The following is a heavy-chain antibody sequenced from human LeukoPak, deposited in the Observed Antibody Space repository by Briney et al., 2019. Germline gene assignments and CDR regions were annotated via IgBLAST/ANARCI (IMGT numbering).Heavy chain of an antibody. CDR1: GDSISSRSYY. CDR3: ASVVYGSGSYSVDY. CDR2: IYYSGST. D-gene: IGHD3-10*01. Sequence: PSETLSLTCTVSGDSISSRSYYWGWIRQPPGKGLEWIGSIYYSGSTYYNPSLKSRVTISVDTSKNQFSLKLSSVTAADTAVYYCASVVYGSGSYSVDYWGQGTLVTVSS. J-gene: IGHJ4*02. V-gene: IGHV4-39*01.